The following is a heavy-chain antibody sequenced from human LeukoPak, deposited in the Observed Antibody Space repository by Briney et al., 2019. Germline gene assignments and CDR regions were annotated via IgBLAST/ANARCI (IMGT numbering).Heavy chain of an antibody. J-gene: IGHJ4*02. CDR1: GFTVSNSY. CDR2: IYSDGGT. CDR3: ARGRARFDY. Sequence: GGSLRLSCAASGFTVSNSYMSWVRQAPGKGLEWVSLIYSDGGTYYADSVKGRFTVSRDNSKNTLYLQMNSLRAEDTAMFYCARGRARFDYWGQGTLVTVSS. V-gene: IGHV3-53*01.